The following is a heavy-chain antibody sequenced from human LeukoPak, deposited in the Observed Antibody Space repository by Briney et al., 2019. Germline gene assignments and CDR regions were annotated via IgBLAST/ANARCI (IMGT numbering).Heavy chain of an antibody. J-gene: IGHJ4*02. V-gene: IGHV3-7*05. Sequence: PGGSLRLSCAASGLTFSNSWMTWVRQAPGKGLEWVANINQDGSDKHYVESLKGRFTISRDNAKNSLLLQMNSLRVEDTAVYYCAKPYGYNYFDYWGQGTLVTVSS. D-gene: IGHD5-24*01. CDR2: INQDGSDK. CDR1: GLTFSNSW. CDR3: AKPYGYNYFDY.